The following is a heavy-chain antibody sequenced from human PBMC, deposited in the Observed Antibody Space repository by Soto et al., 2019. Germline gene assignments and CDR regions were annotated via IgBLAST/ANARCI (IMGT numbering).Heavy chain of an antibody. Sequence: PLETLSLTCAVSGYSISSGYYWGWIRQPPGKGLEWIGSIYHSGSTYYNPSLKSRVTISVDTSKNQFSLKLSSVTAADTAVYYCARGVSSGYYFDYWGQGTLVTVSS. CDR2: IYHSGST. J-gene: IGHJ4*02. D-gene: IGHD3-22*01. CDR1: GYSISSGYY. CDR3: ARGVSSGYYFDY. V-gene: IGHV4-38-2*01.